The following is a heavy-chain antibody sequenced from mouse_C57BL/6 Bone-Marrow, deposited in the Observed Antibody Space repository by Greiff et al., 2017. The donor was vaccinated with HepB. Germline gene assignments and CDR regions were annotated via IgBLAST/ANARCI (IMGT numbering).Heavy chain of an antibody. CDR2: IWSGGST. CDR1: GFSLTSYG. Sequence: VHLVESGPGLVQPSQCLSITCTVSGFSLTSYGVHWVRQSPGKGLEWLGVIWSGGSTDYNAAFISRLSITKFNSMNQVFWKRNSLQADDTARYYCARKEIQEYNAMGYWGQGTSVTVSS. CDR3: ARKEIQEYNAMGY. J-gene: IGHJ4*01. V-gene: IGHV2-2*01.